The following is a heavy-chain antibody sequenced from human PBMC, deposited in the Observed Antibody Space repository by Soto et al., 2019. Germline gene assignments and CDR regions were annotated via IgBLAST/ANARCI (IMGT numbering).Heavy chain of an antibody. Sequence: SETLSLTCAVSGGSISSGGYSWSWIWQPPGKGLEWIGYIYHSGSTYYNPSLKSRVTISVDRSKNQFSLKLSSVTAADTAVYYCASDSSPYYGMDVWGQGTTVTVSS. CDR1: GGSISSGGYS. V-gene: IGHV4-30-2*01. CDR2: IYHSGST. CDR3: ASDSSPYYGMDV. D-gene: IGHD6-13*01. J-gene: IGHJ6*02.